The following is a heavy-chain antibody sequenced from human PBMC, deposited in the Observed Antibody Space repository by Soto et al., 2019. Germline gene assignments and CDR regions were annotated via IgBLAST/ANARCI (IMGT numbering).Heavy chain of an antibody. Sequence: GGSLRLSCAASGFTFSSYAMHWVRQAPGKGLEWVAVISYDGSNKYYADSVKGRFTISRDNSKNTLYLQMNSLRAEDTAVYYCASLYGDWNVDTAMGDFDYWGQGTLVTVSS. D-gene: IGHD5-18*01. CDR2: ISYDGSNK. CDR1: GFTFSSYA. CDR3: ASLYGDWNVDTAMGDFDY. V-gene: IGHV3-30-3*01. J-gene: IGHJ4*02.